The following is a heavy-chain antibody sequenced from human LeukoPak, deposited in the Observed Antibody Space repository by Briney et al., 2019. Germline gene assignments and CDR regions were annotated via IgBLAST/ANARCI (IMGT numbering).Heavy chain of an antibody. Sequence: RGSLRLSCAASGFTFSSYGMHWVRQAPGKGLEWVSYISSISSTIYYADSVKGRFTISRDNAKNSLYLQMNRLRDEDTAVYYCASPTYYYASSGYKPSDYWGQGTLVTVSS. CDR2: ISSISSTI. D-gene: IGHD3-22*01. CDR3: ASPTYYYASSGYKPSDY. V-gene: IGHV3-48*02. J-gene: IGHJ4*02. CDR1: GFTFSSYG.